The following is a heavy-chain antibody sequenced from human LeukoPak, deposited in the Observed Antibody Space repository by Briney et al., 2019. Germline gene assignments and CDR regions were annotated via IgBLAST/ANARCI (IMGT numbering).Heavy chain of an antibody. V-gene: IGHV3-7*01. CDR1: GLTFSSYW. D-gene: IGHD3-22*01. Sequence: GGSLRLSCAASGLTFSSYWMSWVRQAPGKGLEWVANIRQDGSERYYVDSVKGRFTISRDNAKNSLYLQMNSLRAEDTAVYYCARRTGSYFDSTGYPDYWDQGTLVTVSS. CDR3: ARRTGSYFDSTGYPDY. CDR2: IRQDGSER. J-gene: IGHJ4*02.